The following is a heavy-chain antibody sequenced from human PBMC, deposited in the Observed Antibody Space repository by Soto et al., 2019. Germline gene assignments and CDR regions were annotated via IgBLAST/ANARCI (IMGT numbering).Heavy chain of an antibody. D-gene: IGHD3-3*01. CDR3: ARDKVRTTIFGVVNVDY. J-gene: IGHJ4*02. CDR2: ISAYNGNT. CDR1: GYTFTSYG. Sequence: QVQLVQSGAEVKKPGASVKVSCKASGYTFTSYGISWVRQAPGQGLEWKGWISAYNGNTNYAQKLQGRVTMTTDTSTSTAYMELRSLRSDDTAVYYCARDKVRTTIFGVVNVDYWGQGTLVTVSS. V-gene: IGHV1-18*01.